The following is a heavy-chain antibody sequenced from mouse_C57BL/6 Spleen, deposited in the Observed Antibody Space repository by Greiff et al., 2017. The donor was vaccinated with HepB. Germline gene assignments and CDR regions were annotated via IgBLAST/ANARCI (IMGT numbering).Heavy chain of an antibody. CDR2: IDPENGDT. CDR1: GFNIKDDY. J-gene: IGHJ1*03. CDR3: TTDALLRLRYFDV. D-gene: IGHD1-2*01. Sequence: VQLQQSGAELVRPGASVKLSCTASGFNIKDDYMHWVKQRPEQGLEWIGWIDPENGDTEYASKFQGKATITADTSSNTAYLQLSSLTSEDTAVYYCTTDALLRLRYFDVWGTGTTVTVSS. V-gene: IGHV14-4*01.